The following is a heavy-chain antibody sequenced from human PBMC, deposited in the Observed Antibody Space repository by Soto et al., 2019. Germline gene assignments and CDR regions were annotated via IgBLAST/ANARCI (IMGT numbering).Heavy chain of an antibody. Sequence: SQTLSLTCAIPGDSFSSNRSAWNWFWHSPSRGLEWLARTYYRSQWHNDNPVSVKSRITINRDTSKNQFSLQLRSVIPDDTAVYYCARSIGIAVANYWGQGTRVTVCS. CDR2: TYYRSQWHN. J-gene: IGHJ4*02. V-gene: IGHV6-1*01. D-gene: IGHD6-19*01. CDR3: ARSIGIAVANY. CDR1: GDSFSSNRSA.